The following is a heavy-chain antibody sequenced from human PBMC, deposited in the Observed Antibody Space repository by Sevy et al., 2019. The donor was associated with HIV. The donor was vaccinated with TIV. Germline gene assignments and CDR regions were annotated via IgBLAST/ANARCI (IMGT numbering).Heavy chain of an antibody. CDR2: FDPEDGER. D-gene: IGHD3-22*01. CDR3: AATREYYYGNSGYFDY. CDR1: GYTLTKLS. J-gene: IGHJ4*02. V-gene: IGHV1-24*01. Sequence: ASVKVSCKVSGYTLTKLSMHWVRQAPGKGLEWMGSFDPEDGERIYAQNFQGRVTMSEDTSTDTAYMDLSSLRSDDTAVCFCAATREYYYGNSGYFDYWGQGTLVTVSS.